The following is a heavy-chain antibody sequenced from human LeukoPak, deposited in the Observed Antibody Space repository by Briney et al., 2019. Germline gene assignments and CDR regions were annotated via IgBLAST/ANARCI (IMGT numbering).Heavy chain of an antibody. V-gene: IGHV3-30*04. Sequence: GGSLRLSCAASGFTFRTYAMNWVRQAPGKGLEWVAVISDDGSNKYYAESVKGQFTISRDNSKNTLYLQMNSLRAEDTAVYYCARPFSTTAFDYWGQGTLVTVSS. CDR3: ARPFSTTAFDY. CDR1: GFTFRTYA. D-gene: IGHD4-17*01. CDR2: ISDDGSNK. J-gene: IGHJ4*02.